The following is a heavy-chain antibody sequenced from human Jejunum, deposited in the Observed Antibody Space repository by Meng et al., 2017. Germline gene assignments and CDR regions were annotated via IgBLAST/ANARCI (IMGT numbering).Heavy chain of an antibody. J-gene: IGHJ4*02. CDR2: MDYRGST. CDR3: ARGELLWDY. V-gene: IGHV4-30-4*01. Sequence: QVQREGCGPGLVQPSQPLSLPGPVSGDSISSGEYFWSWIRQPPGKGLEWIGYMDYRGSTFYNPSLKSRVTISVDTSKNQFSLKLSSVTAADTAVYFCARGELLWDYWGQGTLVTVSS. CDR1: GDSISSGEYF. D-gene: IGHD2-2*01.